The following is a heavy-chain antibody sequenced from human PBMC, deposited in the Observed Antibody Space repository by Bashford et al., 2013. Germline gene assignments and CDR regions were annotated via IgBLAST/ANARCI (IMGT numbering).Heavy chain of an antibody. V-gene: IGHV1-18*01. J-gene: IGHJ4*02. Sequence: ASVKVSCKASGYTFSSYGISWVRQAPGQGLEWMGWISAYHGDTKYAQRLQGRVILTTDTSTSTAYMELRSLRSDDTAVYYCARDSQYFGDYVDYWGQGTLVTVSS. CDR1: GYTFSSYG. CDR2: ISAYHGDT. CDR3: ARDSQYFGDYVDY. D-gene: IGHD4-17*01.